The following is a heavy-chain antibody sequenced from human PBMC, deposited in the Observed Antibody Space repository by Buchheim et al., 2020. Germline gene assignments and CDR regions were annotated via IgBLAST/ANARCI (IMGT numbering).Heavy chain of an antibody. Sequence: QVQLQESGPGLVKPSETLSLTCSVSGASIISYYWTWIRQPPGKGLEWIGYVYYIGTTSYNPSLKSRLSISVDSSKKQFFLRLSSVTAADTAVYYCARLRSVTYFDSWGPGTL. V-gene: IGHV4-59*08. CDR3: ARLRSVTYFDS. CDR1: GASIISYY. CDR2: VYYIGTT. D-gene: IGHD4-17*01. J-gene: IGHJ4*02.